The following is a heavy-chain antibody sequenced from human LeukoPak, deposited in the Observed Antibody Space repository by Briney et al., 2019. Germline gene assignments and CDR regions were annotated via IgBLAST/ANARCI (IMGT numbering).Heavy chain of an antibody. CDR1: GFTFSSYW. V-gene: IGHV3-74*01. CDR3: ARVPNWFDP. Sequence: GGSLRLSCAASGFTFSSYWMHWVRQAPGKGLVWVSRINSDGSVTNYADSVKGRFTISRDNAKNTLYLQMNSLRGEDTAVYYCARVPNWFDPWGQGTLVTVLS. J-gene: IGHJ5*02. CDR2: INSDGSVT.